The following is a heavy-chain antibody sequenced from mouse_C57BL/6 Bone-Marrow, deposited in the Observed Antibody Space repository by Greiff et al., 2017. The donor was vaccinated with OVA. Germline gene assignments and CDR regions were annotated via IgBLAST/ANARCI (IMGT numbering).Heavy chain of an antibody. D-gene: IGHD2-12*01. Sequence: QVQLKQSGAELVRPGASVTLSCKASGYTFTDYEMHWVKQTPVHGLEWIGAIDPETGGTAYNQKFKGKAILTADKSSSTAYMELRSLTSEDSAVYYCTRGYRHFYAMVYGGQGTSVTVSS. J-gene: IGHJ4*01. CDR3: TRGYRHFYAMVY. V-gene: IGHV1-15*01. CDR2: IDPETGGT. CDR1: GYTFTDYE.